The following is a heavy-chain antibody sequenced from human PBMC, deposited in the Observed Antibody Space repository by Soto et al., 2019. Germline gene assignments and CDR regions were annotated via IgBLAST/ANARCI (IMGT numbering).Heavy chain of an antibody. CDR2: INPSGGST. Sequence: QVQLVQSGAEVKKPGASVKVSCKASGYTFTSYYMHWVRQAPGQGLEWMGIINPSGGSTSYAQKFQGRVTMTRDTSTSTVYMELSSLRSEDTAVYYCARVILSEDSSSWYFDYWGQGTLVTVSS. CDR1: GYTFTSYY. CDR3: ARVILSEDSSSWYFDY. J-gene: IGHJ4*02. D-gene: IGHD6-13*01. V-gene: IGHV1-46*01.